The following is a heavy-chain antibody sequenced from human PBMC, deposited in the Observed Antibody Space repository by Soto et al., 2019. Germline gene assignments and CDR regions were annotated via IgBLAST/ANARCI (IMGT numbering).Heavy chain of an antibody. J-gene: IGHJ4*02. V-gene: IGHV3-23*05. CDR1: GFTFTTYA. CDR2: VYSSGGGT. CDR3: AKGGSNWSFDY. Sequence: PGGSLRLSCAASGFTFTTYAMSWIRRTPGKGLECVSVVYSSGGGTYADSVKGRFTISRDNSKNMVYLQMNSLRAEDTATYYCAKGGSNWSFDYRGQGILVTVSS. D-gene: IGHD4-4*01.